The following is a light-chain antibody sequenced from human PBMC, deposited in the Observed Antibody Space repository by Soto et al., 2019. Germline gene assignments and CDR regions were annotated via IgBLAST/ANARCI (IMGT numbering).Light chain of an antibody. CDR1: QSLLH. CDR3: QKYYTTPVT. CDR2: WAS. V-gene: IGKV4-1*01. J-gene: IGKJ1*01. Sequence: DIVMTQSPDSLAVSLGERATINCKSSQSLLHLAWYQQKPGQPPKLLIYWASTRESGVPDRVSGSASGTDFTLTISSLRAEDVAVYYCQKYYTTPVTFGQGTKVELK.